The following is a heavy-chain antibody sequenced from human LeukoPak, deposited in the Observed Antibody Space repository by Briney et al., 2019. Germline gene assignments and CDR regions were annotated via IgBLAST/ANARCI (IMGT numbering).Heavy chain of an antibody. CDR2: MNPNSGNA. Sequence: GASVKVSCKASGYTFASYDINWVRQATGQGLEWMGWMNPNSGNAGYAQKFQGRVTMTRNTSISTAYMELSSLRSEDTAVYYCATGYYYDSSGPPFDYWGQGTLVTVSS. CDR1: GYTFASYD. CDR3: ATGYYYDSSGPPFDY. J-gene: IGHJ4*02. V-gene: IGHV1-8*01. D-gene: IGHD3-22*01.